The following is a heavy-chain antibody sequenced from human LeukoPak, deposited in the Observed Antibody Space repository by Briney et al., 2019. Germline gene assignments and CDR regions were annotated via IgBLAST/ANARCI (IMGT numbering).Heavy chain of an antibody. Sequence: PGGSLRLSCAASGFTFSSYWMHWVREVPRRRVWWGSNIHSDGRSSSYADSVKGRFTISTDNAKNTLTLQMNSLRADDTAVYYCARGGVGSHDYWGQGTLVTVSS. CDR1: GFTFSSYW. D-gene: IGHD3-10*01. CDR2: IHSDGRSS. J-gene: IGHJ4*02. CDR3: ARGGVGSHDY. V-gene: IGHV3-74*01.